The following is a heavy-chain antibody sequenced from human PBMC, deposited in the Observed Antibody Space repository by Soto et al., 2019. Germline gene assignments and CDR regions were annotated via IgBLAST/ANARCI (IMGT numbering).Heavy chain of an antibody. CDR3: AREDGDYDYYYYGMDV. CDR1: GGSISSGDYY. Sequence: PSETLSLTCTVSGGSISSGDYYWSWIRQPPGKGLEWIGYIYYSGSTYYNPSLKSRVTISVDTSKNQFSLKLSSVTAADTAVYYCAREDGDYDYYYYGMDVWGQGTTVTVSS. CDR2: IYYSGST. J-gene: IGHJ6*02. D-gene: IGHD4-17*01. V-gene: IGHV4-30-4*01.